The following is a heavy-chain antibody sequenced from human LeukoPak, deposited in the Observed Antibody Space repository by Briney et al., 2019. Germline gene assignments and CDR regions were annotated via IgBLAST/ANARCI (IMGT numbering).Heavy chain of an antibody. CDR1: GGTFSNYA. D-gene: IGHD4-17*01. V-gene: IGHV1-69*06. Sequence: SVKVSCKASGGTFSNYAISWVRQAPGQGLEWMGGIIPIFGTANYAQKFRGRVTITADKSTSTAYMELSSLRSEDTAVYYCARGRTTVTPMVDWGQGTLVTVSS. CDR3: ARGRTTVTPMVD. J-gene: IGHJ4*02. CDR2: IIPIFGTA.